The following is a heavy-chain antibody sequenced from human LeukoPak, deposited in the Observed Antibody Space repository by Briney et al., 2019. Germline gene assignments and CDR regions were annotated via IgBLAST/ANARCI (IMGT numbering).Heavy chain of an antibody. CDR2: IYPGDSDT. CDR3: ARQGPSYYDYSDY. V-gene: IGHV5-51*01. J-gene: IGHJ4*02. D-gene: IGHD3-22*01. CDR1: GYSFTSYW. Sequence: GESLKISCKGSGYSFTSYWIGWVRQMPGKGLEWMGIIYPGDSDTRYSPSFQGQVTISADKSISTTYLQWSSLKASDTAMYYCARQGPSYYDYSDYWGQGTLVTVSS.